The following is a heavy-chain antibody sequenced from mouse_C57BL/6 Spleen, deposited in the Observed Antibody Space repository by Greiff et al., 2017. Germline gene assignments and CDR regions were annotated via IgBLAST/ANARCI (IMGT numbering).Heavy chain of an antibody. CDR2: ISSGGSYT. D-gene: IGHD1-1*01. V-gene: IGHV5-6*01. Sequence: EVQLVESGGDLVKPGGSLKLSCAASGFTFSSYGMSWVRQTPDKRLEWVATISSGGSYTYYPDSVKGRFTISRDNAKNTLYLQMSSLKSEDTAMYYCARGITTVVEGWYFDVWGTGTTVTVSS. CDR1: GFTFSSYG. J-gene: IGHJ1*03. CDR3: ARGITTVVEGWYFDV.